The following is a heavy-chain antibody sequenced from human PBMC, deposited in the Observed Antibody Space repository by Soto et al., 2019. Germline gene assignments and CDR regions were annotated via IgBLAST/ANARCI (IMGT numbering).Heavy chain of an antibody. CDR2: ISSSSSYI. CDR1: GFTFSSYS. J-gene: IGHJ4*02. CDR3: ARGIAAAGTTY. V-gene: IGHV3-21*01. Sequence: GGSLRLSCAASGFTFSSYSMNWVRQAPGKGLAWVSSISSSSSYIYYADSVKGRFTISRDNAKNSLYLQMNSLRAEDTAVYYCARGIAAAGTTYWGQGTLVTVSS. D-gene: IGHD6-13*01.